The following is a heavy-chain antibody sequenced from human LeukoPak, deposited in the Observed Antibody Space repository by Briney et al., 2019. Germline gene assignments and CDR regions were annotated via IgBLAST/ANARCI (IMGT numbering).Heavy chain of an antibody. J-gene: IGHJ4*02. CDR1: GGSFSGYY. V-gene: IGHV4-34*01. D-gene: IGHD3-9*01. CDR3: ARVHNDILTDDSLGDKFDY. Sequence: KPSETLSLTCAVYGGSFSGYYWSWIRQPPGKGLEWIGEINHSGSTNYNPSLKSRVTISVNTSKNQFSLKLSSVTAADTAVYYCARVHNDILTDDSLGDKFDYWGQGTLVTVSS. CDR2: INHSGST.